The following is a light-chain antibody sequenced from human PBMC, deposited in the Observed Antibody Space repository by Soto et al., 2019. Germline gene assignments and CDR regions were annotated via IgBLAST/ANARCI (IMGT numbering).Light chain of an antibody. CDR1: SSDVGSSNL. J-gene: IGLJ1*01. CDR3: CSFARSSTSYV. CDR2: EGS. V-gene: IGLV2-23*01. Sequence: QSALTQPASVSGSPGQSITISCTGTSSDVGSSNLVSWYQQHPGKTTKLIIYEGSRRPSGVSGRFSGSMSGNAASLTISGLQAEDEADYYCCSFARSSTSYVFGTGTKVTVL.